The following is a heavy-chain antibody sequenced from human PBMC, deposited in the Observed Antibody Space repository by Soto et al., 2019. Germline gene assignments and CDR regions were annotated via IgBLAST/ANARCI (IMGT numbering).Heavy chain of an antibody. V-gene: IGHV3-30*18. J-gene: IGHJ3*02. CDR2: ISYDGSNK. D-gene: IGHD4-17*01. CDR3: AKAEGTTVVMGAFDI. Sequence: QVQLVESGGGVVQPGRSLRLSCAASGFTFSSYGMHWVRQAPGKGLEWVAVISYDGSNKYYADSVKGRFTISRDNSKNTLYLQMNSLRAEDTAVYYCAKAEGTTVVMGAFDIWGQGTMLTVSS. CDR1: GFTFSSYG.